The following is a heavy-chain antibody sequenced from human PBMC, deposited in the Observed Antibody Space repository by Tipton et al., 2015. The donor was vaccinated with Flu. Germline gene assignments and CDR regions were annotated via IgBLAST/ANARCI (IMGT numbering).Heavy chain of an antibody. CDR1: GGSFSGYY. J-gene: IGHJ3*02. CDR2: INHSGST. Sequence: TLSLTCAVYGGSFSGYYWSWIRQPPGKGLEWIGEINHSGSTNYNPSLKSRVTMSVDTSKNQFSLKLSSVTAADTAVYYCARSYSSGWFYAFDIWGQGTMVTVSS. D-gene: IGHD6-19*01. CDR3: ARSYSSGWFYAFDI. V-gene: IGHV4-34*01.